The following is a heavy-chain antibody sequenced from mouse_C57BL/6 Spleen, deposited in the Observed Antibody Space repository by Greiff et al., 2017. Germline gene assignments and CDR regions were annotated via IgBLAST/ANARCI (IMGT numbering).Heavy chain of an antibody. Sequence: QVQLQQSGPELVKPGASVKISCKASGYSFTSYYIHWVKQRPGQGLEWIGWIYPGSGNTKYNEKFKGKATLTADTSSSTAYMQLSSLTSEDSAVYYCAREAAYEGGIFFDYWGQGTTLTVSS. CDR1: GYSFTSYY. J-gene: IGHJ2*01. D-gene: IGHD6-5*01. V-gene: IGHV1-66*01. CDR3: AREAAYEGGIFFDY. CDR2: IYPGSGNT.